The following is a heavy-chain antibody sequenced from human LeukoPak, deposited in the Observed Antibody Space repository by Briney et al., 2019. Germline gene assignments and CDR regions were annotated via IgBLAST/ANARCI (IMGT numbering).Heavy chain of an antibody. CDR2: ISSRSSHT. D-gene: IGHD3-22*01. Sequence: PGGSLRLSCAASGFTFSDYYMSWIRQAPGKGLEGVSYISSRSSHTNYADSVKGRFTISRDNAKNTLYLQMNSLRVDDTAVYYCVRGVGLYDSIGYFDYWGQGTLVTVSS. CDR3: VRGVGLYDSIGYFDY. CDR1: GFTFSDYY. V-gene: IGHV3-11*06. J-gene: IGHJ4*02.